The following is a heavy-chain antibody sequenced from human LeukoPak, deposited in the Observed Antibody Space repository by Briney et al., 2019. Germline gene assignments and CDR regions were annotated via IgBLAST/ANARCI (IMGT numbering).Heavy chain of an antibody. D-gene: IGHD6-19*01. J-gene: IGHJ4*02. CDR1: GGSISSSSYY. CDR3: AREEESVAGTGYYFDY. V-gene: IGHV4-39*07. Sequence: SETLSLTCTVSGGSISSSSYYWGWIRQPPGKGLEWIGSIYYSGSTYYNPSLKSRVTISVDTSKNQFSLKLSSVTAADTAVYYCAREEESVAGTGYYFDYWGQGTLVTVSS. CDR2: IYYSGST.